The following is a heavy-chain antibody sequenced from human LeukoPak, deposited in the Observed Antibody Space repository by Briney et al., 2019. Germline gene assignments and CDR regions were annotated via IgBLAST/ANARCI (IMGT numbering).Heavy chain of an antibody. J-gene: IGHJ4*02. D-gene: IGHD5-18*01. CDR2: IYHSGSI. CDR3: ARQQLWLRGSFDY. CDR1: GGSISSSNW. Sequence: PSGTLSLTCAVSGGSISSSNWWSWVRQFPGKGLEWIGEIYHSGSINYSPSLKSRVTISVDKSKNQFSLKLSSVTAADTAVYYCARQQLWLRGSFDYWGQGTLVTVSS. V-gene: IGHV4-4*02.